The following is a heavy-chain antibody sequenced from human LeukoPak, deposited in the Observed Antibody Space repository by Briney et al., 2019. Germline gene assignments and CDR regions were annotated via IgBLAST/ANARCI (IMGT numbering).Heavy chain of an antibody. CDR1: GFTFSSYA. Sequence: GGSLRLSCAASGFTFSSYAMSWVRQAPGKGLEWVSVIYSGGSTYYADSVKGRFTISRDNSKNTLYLQMNSLRAEDTAVYYCARAPHYYDSSGYDYWGQGTLVTVSS. D-gene: IGHD3-22*01. CDR3: ARAPHYYDSSGYDY. J-gene: IGHJ4*02. CDR2: IYSGGST. V-gene: IGHV3-66*01.